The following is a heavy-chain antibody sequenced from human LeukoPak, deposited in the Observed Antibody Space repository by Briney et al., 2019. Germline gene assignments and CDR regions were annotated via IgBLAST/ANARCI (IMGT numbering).Heavy chain of an antibody. V-gene: IGHV3-48*01. J-gene: IGHJ4*02. Sequence: GGSLRLSCAASGFTFSSYSMNWVRQAPGKGLEWVSYITFSSSIIYYAGSVKGRFTISRDNAKNSLYLQMNSLRAEDTAVYYCARDRLHYGEYEKTFDYWGQGTLVSVSS. CDR1: GFTFSSYS. CDR3: ARDRLHYGEYEKTFDY. CDR2: ITFSSSII. D-gene: IGHD4-17*01.